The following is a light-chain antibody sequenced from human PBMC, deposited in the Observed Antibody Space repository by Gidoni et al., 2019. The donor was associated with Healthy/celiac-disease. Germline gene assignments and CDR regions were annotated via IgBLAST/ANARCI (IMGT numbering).Light chain of an antibody. CDR3: QQYYSSPLT. CDR2: WAS. J-gene: IGKJ5*01. CDR1: QSVLYSSNNKNY. Sequence: DIVVTQSTDSMAVSLGERATINCESSQSVLYSSNNKNYLAWYQQKPGQPPKLLIYWASTRASGFPDRFSGSGSGTDFTLTISSLQSEDVAVYYCQQYYSSPLTFGQGTRLEIK. V-gene: IGKV4-1*01.